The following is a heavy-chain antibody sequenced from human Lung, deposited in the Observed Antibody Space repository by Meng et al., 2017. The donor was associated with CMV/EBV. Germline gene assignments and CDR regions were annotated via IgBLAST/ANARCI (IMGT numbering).Heavy chain of an antibody. CDR2: IYVSKNT. Sequence: SXTXSLXCTVSGVSVTYNSYYWSWIRQSPGKGLEWIGYIYVSKNTKYNPSLQSRVTMSVDTTKNQVFLKLSSVTAADTAVYYCARDRARSGRGSFDIWGQGXVVTVSS. CDR1: GVSVTYNSYY. J-gene: IGHJ3*02. V-gene: IGHV4-61*01. CDR3: ARDRARSGRGSFDI.